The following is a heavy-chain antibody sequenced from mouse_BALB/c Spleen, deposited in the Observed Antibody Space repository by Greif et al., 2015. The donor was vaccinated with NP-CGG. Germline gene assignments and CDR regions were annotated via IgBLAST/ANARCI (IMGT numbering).Heavy chain of an antibody. CDR2: IWSGGST. V-gene: IGHV2-2*02. Sequence: VQGVESGPGLVQPSQSLSITCTVSGFSLTSYGVHWVRQSPGKGLEWLGVIWSGGSTDYNAAFISRLSISKDNSKSQVFFKMNSLQANDTAIYYCARNRGGNYGGYFDVWGAGTTVTVSS. CDR3: ARNRGGNYGGYFDV. J-gene: IGHJ1*01. CDR1: GFSLTSYG. D-gene: IGHD2-1*01.